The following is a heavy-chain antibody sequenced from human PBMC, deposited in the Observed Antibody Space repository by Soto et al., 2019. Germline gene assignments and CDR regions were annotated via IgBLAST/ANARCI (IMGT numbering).Heavy chain of an antibody. J-gene: IGHJ4*02. CDR3: AKDTSGWLRGFDY. CDR2: IRWNSGSI. Sequence: EVQLVESGGGLVQPGRSLRLSCAASGFTFDDYAMHWVRQAPGKGLEWVSGIRWNSGSIGYADSVKGRFTISRDNAKNSLYLQMNSLRAEDTALYYCAKDTSGWLRGFDYWGQGTLVTVSS. CDR1: GFTFDDYA. V-gene: IGHV3-9*01. D-gene: IGHD5-12*01.